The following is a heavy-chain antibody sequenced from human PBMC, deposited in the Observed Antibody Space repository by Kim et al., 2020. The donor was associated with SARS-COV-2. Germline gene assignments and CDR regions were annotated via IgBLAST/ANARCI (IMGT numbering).Heavy chain of an antibody. CDR1: GGSISHYY. CDR3: ARDGAEDDAFDV. Sequence: SETLSLTCTVSGGSISHYYWNWIRQSPGKKLEWIAYVYYSGTTNYNPSLKSRATISLDISKKQFSLQLTSVTAADTAVYYCARDGAEDDAFDVLGQGTLV. D-gene: IGHD3-16*01. J-gene: IGHJ3*01. CDR2: VYYSGTT. V-gene: IGHV4-59*01.